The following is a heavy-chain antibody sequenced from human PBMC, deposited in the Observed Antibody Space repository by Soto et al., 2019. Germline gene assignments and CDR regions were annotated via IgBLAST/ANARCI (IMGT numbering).Heavy chain of an antibody. CDR2: LNDSGST. CDR1: GGSFSGYY. V-gene: IGHV4-34*01. Sequence: PSETLSLTCAVYGGSFSGYYWSWIRQPPGKGLEWIGELNDSGSTNYNPSLKNRVTISVDKSNNQFSLRLSSVTAADTAVYFCVTSLNYDFWRDGGRHYYFDYWGQGTLVTVSS. CDR3: VTSLNYDFWRDGGRHYYFDY. J-gene: IGHJ4*02. D-gene: IGHD3-3*01.